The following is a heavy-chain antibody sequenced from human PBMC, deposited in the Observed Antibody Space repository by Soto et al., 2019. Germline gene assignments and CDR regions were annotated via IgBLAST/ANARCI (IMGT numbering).Heavy chain of an antibody. CDR3: AKLEGIYPRVSYNFDY. CDR2: ISGSGGST. Sequence: EVQLLESGGGLVQPGGSLRLSCAASGFTFSSYAMSWVRQAPGKGLEWVSAISGSGGSTYYADSVKGRFTISRDNSKNTLYLQMNSLRADDTAVYYCAKLEGIYPRVSYNFDYWGQGTLVTVSS. J-gene: IGHJ4*02. D-gene: IGHD3-3*01. V-gene: IGHV3-23*01. CDR1: GFTFSSYA.